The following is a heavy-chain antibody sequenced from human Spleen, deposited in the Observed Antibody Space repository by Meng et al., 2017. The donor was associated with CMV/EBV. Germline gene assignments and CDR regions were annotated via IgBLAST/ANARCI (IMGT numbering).Heavy chain of an antibody. D-gene: IGHD2-15*01. CDR2: ISRNSGSI. CDR1: GFTFDDYA. J-gene: IGHJ4*02. CDR3: AKILV. Sequence: GGSLRLSCAASGFTFDDYAMHWVRQAPGKGLEWVSGISRNSGSIGYADSVKGRFTISRDNAKKSLYLQMNSLRAEDTAVYYCAKILVWGQGTLVTVSS. V-gene: IGHV3-9*01.